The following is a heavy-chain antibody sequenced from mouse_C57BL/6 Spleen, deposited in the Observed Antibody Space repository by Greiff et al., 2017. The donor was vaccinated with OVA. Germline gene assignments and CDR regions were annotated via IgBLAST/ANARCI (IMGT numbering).Heavy chain of an antibody. J-gene: IGHJ3*01. D-gene: IGHD2-4*01. V-gene: IGHV10-1*01. CDR3: VRNDYDVAWFAY. CDR2: IRSKSNNYAT. CDR1: GFSFNTYA. Sequence: EVQLVESGGGLVQPKGSLKLSCAASGFSFNTYAMNWVRQAPGKGLEWVARIRSKSNNYATYYADSVKDRFTISRDDSESMLYLQMNNLKTEDTAMYYCVRNDYDVAWFAYWGQGTLVTVSA.